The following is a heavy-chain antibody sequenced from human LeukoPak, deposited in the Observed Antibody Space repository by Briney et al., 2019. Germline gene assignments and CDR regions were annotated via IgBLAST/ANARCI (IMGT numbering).Heavy chain of an antibody. D-gene: IGHD1-26*01. CDR2: IGTAGDT. J-gene: IGHJ4*02. Sequence: GGSLRLSCAASGFTLSNHAMHWVCRATGKGLEWVSAIGTAGDTFYPGSVKGRFTISRENAKNSLYLQMDSLRAEDTAVYYCARQMTPHGNFDYWGQGTLVTVSS. CDR3: ARQMTPHGNFDY. CDR1: GFTLSNHA. V-gene: IGHV3-13*01.